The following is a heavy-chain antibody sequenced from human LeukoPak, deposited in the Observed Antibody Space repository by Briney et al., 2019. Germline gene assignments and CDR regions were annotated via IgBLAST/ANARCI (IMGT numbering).Heavy chain of an antibody. J-gene: IGHJ4*02. V-gene: IGHV3-33*01. CDR2: IWYDGSNK. CDR1: GFTFSSYG. CDR3: ARDALRYGGNPLFVDY. Sequence: PGRSLRLSCAASGFTFSSYGMHWVRQAPGKGLEWVAVIWYDGSNKYYADSVKGRFTISRDNSKNTLYLQMNSLRAEDTAVYYCARDALRYGGNPLFVDYWGQGTLVTVSS. D-gene: IGHD4-23*01.